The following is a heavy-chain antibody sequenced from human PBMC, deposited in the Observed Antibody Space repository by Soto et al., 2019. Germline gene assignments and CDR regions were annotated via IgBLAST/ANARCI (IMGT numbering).Heavy chain of an antibody. D-gene: IGHD6-13*01. CDR2: IHYSGTT. J-gene: IGHJ4*02. Sequence: SETLSVTCTGSGGSMRNYFWTWIRQPPGKGLEWIGYIHYSGTTSFFPSYNPSLRSRVTISEDTSKNQFSLKLLSVTTADTAVYFCAAGEASSRNLAPYYLDFWGQGTLVTVSS. V-gene: IGHV4-59*01. CDR3: AAGEASSRNLAPYYLDF. CDR1: GGSMRNYF.